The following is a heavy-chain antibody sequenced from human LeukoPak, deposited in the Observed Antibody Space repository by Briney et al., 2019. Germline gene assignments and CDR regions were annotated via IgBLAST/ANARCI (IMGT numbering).Heavy chain of an antibody. V-gene: IGHV3-30*04. CDR1: RFTFSDYV. D-gene: IGHD3-22*01. J-gene: IGHJ4*02. Sequence: GGSLRLSCAVSRFTFSDYVMHWVRQTPGKGLEWVAVISYDGSNQYYADSVKGRFTISRDNSKNTLFLQMNSLRAEDTALYYCAREPYYYDRSGYLYYFDYWGQGTLVTVSS. CDR3: AREPYYYDRSGYLYYFDY. CDR2: ISYDGSNQ.